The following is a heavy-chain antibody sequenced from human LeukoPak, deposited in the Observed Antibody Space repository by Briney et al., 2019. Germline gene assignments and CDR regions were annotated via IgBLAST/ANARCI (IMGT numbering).Heavy chain of an antibody. CDR3: ARDGGSSSSDY. CDR2: VSSSGSTI. CDR1: GFTFSSYE. D-gene: IGHD6-6*01. V-gene: IGHV3-48*03. J-gene: IGHJ4*02. Sequence: GGSLRLSCAASGFTFSSYEMNWVRQAPGKGLEWVSYVSSSGSTIYYADSVKGRITISRDNAKNSLYLRMNSLRAEDTAVYYCARDGGSSSSDYWGQGTLVTVSS.